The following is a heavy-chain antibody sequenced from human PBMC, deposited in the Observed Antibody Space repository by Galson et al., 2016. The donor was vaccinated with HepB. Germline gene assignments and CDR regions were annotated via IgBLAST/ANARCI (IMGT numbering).Heavy chain of an antibody. CDR1: GFTFSNYA. V-gene: IGHV3-23*01. CDR2: IRGGGDAT. J-gene: IGHJ4*02. CDR3: ARGHGDYFPANYFNY. Sequence: SLRLSCAASGFTFSNYATAWVRLPPGKGLEWVSTIRGGGDATYYADSVKGPFTISRDNSRSTLYLHLSSLRAEDTALYYCARGHGDYFPANYFNYWGQGTLVTVSS. D-gene: IGHD4-17*01.